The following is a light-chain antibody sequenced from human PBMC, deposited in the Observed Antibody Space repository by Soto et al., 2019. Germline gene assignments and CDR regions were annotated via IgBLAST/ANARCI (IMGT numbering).Light chain of an antibody. CDR3: NSYTSTATRV. V-gene: IGLV2-14*01. J-gene: IGLJ3*02. CDR1: SSDVGGFNY. Sequence: QSALTQPASVSGSLGQSITISCTGTSSDVGGFNYVSWYQQHPGKAPKVMIYEVSNRPSGVSNRFSGSKSGNTASLTISGLQAEDEADYYCNSYTSTATRVFGGGTQLTVL. CDR2: EVS.